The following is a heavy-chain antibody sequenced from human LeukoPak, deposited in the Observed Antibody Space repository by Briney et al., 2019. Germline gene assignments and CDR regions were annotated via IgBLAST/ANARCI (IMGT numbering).Heavy chain of an antibody. D-gene: IGHD3-10*01. Sequence: GGSLRLSCAASGFTVSSNYMSWVRQAPGKGLEWVSVIYSGGSTYYADSVKGRFTISRDNSKNTLYLQMNSLRAEDTAVYYCSYGSGSYYRRAFDYWGQGTLVTVSS. CDR2: IYSGGST. CDR3: SYGSGSYYRRAFDY. CDR1: GFTVSSNY. V-gene: IGHV3-53*01. J-gene: IGHJ4*02.